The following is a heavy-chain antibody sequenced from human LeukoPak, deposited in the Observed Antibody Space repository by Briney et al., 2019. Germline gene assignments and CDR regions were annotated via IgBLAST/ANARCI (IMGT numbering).Heavy chain of an antibody. Sequence: PGGSLRLSCAASGFTFSTYGMTWVRQAPGKGLEWVSSISGSGGSTYYADSAKGRVTVSRDNSKSTLFLQMNSLRAEDTAVYYCARPESSCGSCFNWFDPWGQGTLVTVSS. J-gene: IGHJ5*02. V-gene: IGHV3-23*01. D-gene: IGHD2-15*01. CDR1: GFTFSTYG. CDR2: ISGSGGST. CDR3: ARPESSCGSCFNWFDP.